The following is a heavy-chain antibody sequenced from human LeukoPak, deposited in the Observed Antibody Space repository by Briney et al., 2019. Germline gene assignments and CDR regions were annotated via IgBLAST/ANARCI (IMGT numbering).Heavy chain of an antibody. D-gene: IGHD3-16*01. J-gene: IGHJ6*02. CDR1: IRPIYSLN. V-gene: IGHV4-59*13. Sequence: SVTLSLTCTVSIRPIYSLNWMWLPLPPGKGLEWIAYKRYGGSTNYYSSLMSRLSVSGDTSKNQISLKLDSATPADTAVYCCAFTDPHMDVWGQGTTVIVSS. CDR3: AFTDPHMDV. CDR2: KRYGGST.